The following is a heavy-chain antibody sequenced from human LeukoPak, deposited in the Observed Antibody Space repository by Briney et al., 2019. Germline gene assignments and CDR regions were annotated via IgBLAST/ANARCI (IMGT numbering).Heavy chain of an antibody. Sequence: PGGSLRLSCAASGFTFSSYWMIWVRQAPGKGLEWVANIKQDGSEKYFVDSVKGRFAISRDNAKNSLYLQMSSLRVEDTAVYYCASWAGNTQSDSWSGPFDYWGQGTLVTVSS. CDR3: ASWAGNTQSDSWSGPFDY. D-gene: IGHD3-3*01. CDR1: GFTFSSYW. V-gene: IGHV3-7*01. J-gene: IGHJ4*02. CDR2: IKQDGSEK.